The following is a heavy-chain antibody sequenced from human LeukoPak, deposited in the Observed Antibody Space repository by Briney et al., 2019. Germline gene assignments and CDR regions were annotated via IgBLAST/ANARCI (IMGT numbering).Heavy chain of an antibody. CDR3: ARDLWGSKGYFDY. Sequence: GGSLRLSCAASEFTFSSYAMSWVRQAPGKGLEWVSGIGGGGFSTYYADSVKGRFTISRDNSKNTLYLQMNSLRAEDTAVYYCARDLWGSKGYFDYWGQGTLVTVSS. V-gene: IGHV3-23*01. CDR1: EFTFSSYA. J-gene: IGHJ4*02. D-gene: IGHD7-27*01. CDR2: IGGGGFST.